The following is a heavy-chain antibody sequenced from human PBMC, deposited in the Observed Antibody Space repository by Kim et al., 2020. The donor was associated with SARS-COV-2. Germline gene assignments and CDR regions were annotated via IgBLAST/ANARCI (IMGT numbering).Heavy chain of an antibody. V-gene: IGHV3-30*18. D-gene: IGHD2-2*01. J-gene: IGHJ6*02. CDR1: GFTFSSYG. CDR3: AKDSEVDCSSTSCFPYGMDV. Sequence: GGSLRLSCAASGFTFSSYGMHWVRQAPGKGLEWVAVISYDGSNKYYADSVKGRFTISRDNSKNTLYLQMNSLRAEDTAVYYCAKDSEVDCSSTSCFPYGMDVWGQGTTVTVSS. CDR2: ISYDGSNK.